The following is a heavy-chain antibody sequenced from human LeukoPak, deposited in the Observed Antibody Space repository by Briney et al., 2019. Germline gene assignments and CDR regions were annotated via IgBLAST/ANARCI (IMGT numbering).Heavy chain of an antibody. CDR2: ISAIGDT. J-gene: IGHJ4*02. D-gene: IGHD3-3*01. Sequence: SETLSLTCAVSGSFISSYYWTWIRQSPERGLEWIGYISAIGDTNYNPSLKSRVTMSVDTSKGQFSLRLTSVTAAYTAVYYCARHSNFWDIDHWSPGTLVTVSS. V-gene: IGHV4-4*09. CDR1: GSFISSYY. CDR3: ARHSNFWDIDH.